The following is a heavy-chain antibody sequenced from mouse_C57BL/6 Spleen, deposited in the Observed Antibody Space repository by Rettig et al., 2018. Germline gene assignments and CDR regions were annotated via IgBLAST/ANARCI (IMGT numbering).Heavy chain of an antibody. V-gene: IGHV5-4*01. CDR3: ARDREVTTRWYFDV. CDR1: GFTFSSYA. D-gene: IGHD2-2*01. J-gene: IGHJ1*03. CDR2: ISDGGSYT. Sequence: EVQLVESGGGLVKPGGSLKLSCAASGFTFSSYAMSWVRQTPEKRLEWVATISDGGSYTYYPDNVKGRFTISRDNAKNNLYLQMSHLKSEDTAMYYCARDREVTTRWYFDVWGTGTTVTVSS.